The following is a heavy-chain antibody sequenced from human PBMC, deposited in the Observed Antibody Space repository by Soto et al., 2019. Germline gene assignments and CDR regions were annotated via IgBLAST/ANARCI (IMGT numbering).Heavy chain of an antibody. Sequence: SETLSLTFTVSGDTISSWYWSWIRQPPGKGLEWIGYIYYSGSTNCNPSLKSRVTISVDTSKNQFSLKLSSVTAADTALYYCAKEYDSSGYYPDYWGQGTLVTVSS. D-gene: IGHD3-22*01. CDR3: AKEYDSSGYYPDY. CDR1: GDTISSWY. V-gene: IGHV4-59*12. J-gene: IGHJ4*02. CDR2: IYYSGST.